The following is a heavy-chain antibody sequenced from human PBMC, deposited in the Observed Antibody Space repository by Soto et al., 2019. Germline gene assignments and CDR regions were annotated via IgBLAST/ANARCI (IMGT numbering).Heavy chain of an antibody. V-gene: IGHV1-69*01. CDR1: GDTDTNYV. CDR3: EAEMTFGKLSVV. D-gene: IGHD3-16*02. CDR2: IFPKFGKT. J-gene: IGHJ6*02. Sequence: QVQLVQSGAEVKKPGSSVKVSCKASGDTDTNYVISWVRQAPGQGLEWMGGIFPKFGKTYSAQKLQDRLTITADESTSTVYMQLSSLRLADTAVYYCEAEMTFGKLSVVWGQGTTVTVSS.